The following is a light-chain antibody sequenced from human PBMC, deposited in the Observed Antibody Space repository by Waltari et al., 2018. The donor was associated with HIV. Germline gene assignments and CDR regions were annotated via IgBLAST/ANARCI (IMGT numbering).Light chain of an antibody. CDR3: SSYTSSSTLYVV. V-gene: IGLV2-14*01. CDR1: SRAVGGYHY. J-gene: IGLJ2*01. Sequence: QSALTQPASVSAPPGQSITISCTGTSRAVGGYHYVSWYQQHPGNAPKLMIYDVSYRPSGVSNRVSGSKSGNTASLTISGLQAEDEADYYCSSYTSSSTLYVVFGGGTKLTVL. CDR2: DVS.